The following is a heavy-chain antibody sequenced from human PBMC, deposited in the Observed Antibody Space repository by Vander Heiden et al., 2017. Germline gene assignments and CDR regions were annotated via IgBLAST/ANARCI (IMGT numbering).Heavy chain of an antibody. CDR3: AKDDGSSSWGFDY. CDR1: GFTFDDYA. V-gene: IGHV3-9*01. J-gene: IGHJ4*02. Sequence: EVQLVESGGGLVQPGRSLRLSCAASGFTFDDYAMHWVRQAPGKGLEWVSGISWNSGSIGYADSVKGRFTISRDNAKNSLYLQMNSLRAEDTALYYCAKDDGSSSWGFDYWGQGTLVTVSS. CDR2: ISWNSGSI. D-gene: IGHD6-13*01.